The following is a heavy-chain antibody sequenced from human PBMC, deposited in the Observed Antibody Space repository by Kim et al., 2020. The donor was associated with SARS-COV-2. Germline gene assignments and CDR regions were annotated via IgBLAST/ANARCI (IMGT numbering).Heavy chain of an antibody. V-gene: IGHV4-39*01. CDR1: GGSIASNGYY. J-gene: IGHJ5*02. Sequence: SETLSLTCTVSGGSIASNGYYWGWIRQPPGKGLEWIGITFHTGNTYYNPSLKSRVTISVDTSKNQFSLNLRSVTAADTAVYYCMRQLELRGYWFDPWGQG. CDR2: TFHTGNT. CDR3: MRQLELRGYWFDP. D-gene: IGHD1-7*01.